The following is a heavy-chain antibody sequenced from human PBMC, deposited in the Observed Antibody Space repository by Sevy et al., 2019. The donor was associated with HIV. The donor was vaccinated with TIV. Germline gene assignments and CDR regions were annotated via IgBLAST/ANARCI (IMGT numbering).Heavy chain of an antibody. V-gene: IGHV3-33*01. CDR3: ARDPKIIVVVTAPPDY. J-gene: IGHJ4*02. CDR2: IWYDGSNK. Sequence: GGSLRLSCAASGFTFSSYGMHWVRQAPGKGLEWVAVIWYDGSNKYYADSVKGRFTISRENSKNTLYLQMNSLRAEDTAVYYCARDPKIIVVVTAPPDYWGQGTLVTVSS. D-gene: IGHD2-21*02. CDR1: GFTFSSYG.